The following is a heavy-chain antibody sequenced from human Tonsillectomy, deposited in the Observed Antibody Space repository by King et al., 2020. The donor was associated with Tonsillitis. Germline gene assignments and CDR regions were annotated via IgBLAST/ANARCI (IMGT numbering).Heavy chain of an antibody. CDR3: AGAGSQGAFDI. J-gene: IGHJ3*02. V-gene: IGHV1-69*01. D-gene: IGHD1-26*01. CDR1: GGTFSNYA. Sequence: QLVQSGAEVKKSGSSVKVSCKASGGTFSNYAISWVRQAPGQGLEWIGGIIPIFDTANYAQKFQGRVTIIADESTSTAYMELNSLRSEDTAVYYCAGAGSQGAFDIWGQGTMVTVSS. CDR2: IIPIFDTA.